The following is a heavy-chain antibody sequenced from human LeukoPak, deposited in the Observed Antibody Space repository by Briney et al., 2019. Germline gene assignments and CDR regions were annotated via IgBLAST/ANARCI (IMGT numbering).Heavy chain of an antibody. CDR3: ARVSAGDYPDY. J-gene: IGHJ4*02. CDR2: IKEDGSGK. D-gene: IGHD7-27*01. CDR1: GFTFSNYW. V-gene: IGHV3-7*03. Sequence: GGSLRLSCAASGFTFSNYWMSWVRQAPGKGLEWVANIKEDGSGKSYVDSVKGRFTISRDNAKNSLYLQMNSLRAEDTAVYYCARVSAGDYPDYWGQGTLVTVSS.